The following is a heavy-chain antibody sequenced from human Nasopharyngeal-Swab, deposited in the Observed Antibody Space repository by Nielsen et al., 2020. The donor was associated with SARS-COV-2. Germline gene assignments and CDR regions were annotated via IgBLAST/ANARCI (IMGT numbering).Heavy chain of an antibody. Sequence: GGSRRLSCAASGFTFDDDAMHWDRPAPGKGLEWVSGISWDTATVGYADSVKGRFTISRDNADNSLYLQMNSLTAEDTAFYYCAKDSGSNYYDSSMDYWGQGTLVTVSS. D-gene: IGHD3-22*01. J-gene: IGHJ4*02. CDR1: GFTFDDDA. V-gene: IGHV3-9*01. CDR2: ISWDTATV. CDR3: AKDSGSNYYDSSMDY.